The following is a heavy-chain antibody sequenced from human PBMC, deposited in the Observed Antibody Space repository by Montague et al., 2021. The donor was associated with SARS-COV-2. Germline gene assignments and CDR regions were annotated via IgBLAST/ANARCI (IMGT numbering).Heavy chain of an antibody. CDR1: GGSISSSNW. CDR2: IYHSGST. V-gene: IGHV4-4*02. D-gene: IGHD6-19*01. J-gene: IGHJ6*02. Sequence: SETLSLTCAVSGGSISSSNWWSWVRQPPGKGLEWIGEIYHSGSTNYNPSLKSRVTISVDKSKNQSSLKLSSVTAADMAVYYCARWDSSGWFGRSYYGMDVWGQGTTVTVSS. CDR3: ARWDSSGWFGRSYYGMDV.